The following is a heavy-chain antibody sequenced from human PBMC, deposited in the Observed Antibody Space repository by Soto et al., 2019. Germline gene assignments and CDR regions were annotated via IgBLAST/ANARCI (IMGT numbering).Heavy chain of an antibody. CDR1: GGTFSTFG. CDR3: AKSAPMDAGDKYYYDF. J-gene: IGHJ4*02. D-gene: IGHD4-17*01. CDR2: IIPFFGTA. Sequence: QVQLVQSGTEVKKTGSSVKVSCKASGGTFSTFGISWVRQAPGQGLEWMGGIIPFFGTARYSQKFEDRITITADESTNTVSMDLRSLTSEDTAIYYCAKSAPMDAGDKYYYDFWGQGALVTVSS. V-gene: IGHV1-69*01.